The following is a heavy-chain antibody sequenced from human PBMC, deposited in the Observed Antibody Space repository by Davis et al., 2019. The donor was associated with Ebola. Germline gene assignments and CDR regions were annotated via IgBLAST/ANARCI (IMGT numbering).Heavy chain of an antibody. CDR1: GGSFSGYY. J-gene: IGHJ2*01. Sequence: PSETLSLTCAVYGGSFSGYYWVWIRQPPGTGLEWIGEINQNGRTNYNPSLKSRVTISLDTSRNQFSLRLGSVTAADTAVYYCARAFHNWYFDLWGRGSLVTVSS. CDR2: INQNGRT. V-gene: IGHV4-34*01. CDR3: ARAFHNWYFDL.